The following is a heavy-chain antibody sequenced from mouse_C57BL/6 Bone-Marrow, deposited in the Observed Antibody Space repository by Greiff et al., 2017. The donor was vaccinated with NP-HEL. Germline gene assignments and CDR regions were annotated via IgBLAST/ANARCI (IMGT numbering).Heavy chain of an antibody. CDR1: GFTFSSYA. Sequence: EVKLVESGGGLVKPGGSLKLSCAASGFTFSSYAMSWVRQTPEKRLEWVATISDGGSYTYYPDNVKGRFTISRDNAKNNLYLQMSNLKSEDTAMDYCAGGPSDYWGQGTTLTVSS. V-gene: IGHV5-4*03. J-gene: IGHJ2*01. CDR2: ISDGGSYT. CDR3: AGGPSDY.